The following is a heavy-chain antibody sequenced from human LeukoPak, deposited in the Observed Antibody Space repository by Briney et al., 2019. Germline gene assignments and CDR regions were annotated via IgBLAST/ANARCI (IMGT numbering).Heavy chain of an antibody. V-gene: IGHV4-4*07. J-gene: IGHJ5*02. D-gene: IGHD3-9*01. CDR1: GGSMNNYY. Sequence: PSETLSLTCTVSGGSMNNYYWSWIRQPAGKGLEWIGRIYSSGSTNYNPSLKSRVTMSVDRSKSQFFLKLSSVTDADTAVYYCVRWDFDDHGWLDLWGQGTLVTVSS. CDR2: IYSSGST. CDR3: VRWDFDDHGWLDL.